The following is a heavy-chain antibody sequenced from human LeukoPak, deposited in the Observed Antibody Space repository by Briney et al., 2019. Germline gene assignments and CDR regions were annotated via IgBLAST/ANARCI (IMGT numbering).Heavy chain of an antibody. Sequence: SETLSLTCTVSGGSISSYYWSWIRQPPGKGLEWIGYIYYSGSTNYNPSLKSRVTISVDTSKNQFSLKLSSVTAADTAVYYCARVVDYYVFDPWGQGTLVTVSS. CDR1: GGSISSYY. D-gene: IGHD3-16*01. J-gene: IGHJ5*02. CDR3: ARVVDYYVFDP. V-gene: IGHV4-59*01. CDR2: IYYSGST.